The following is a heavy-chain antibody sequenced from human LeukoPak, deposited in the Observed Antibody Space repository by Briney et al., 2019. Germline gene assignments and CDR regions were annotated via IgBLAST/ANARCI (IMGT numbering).Heavy chain of an antibody. CDR3: ARAGYSSSPGRFDY. V-gene: IGHV4-4*02. CDR1: GGSISSSNW. CDR2: IYHSGST. D-gene: IGHD6-13*01. Sequence: SETLSLTCAVSGGSISSSNWWSWVRQPPGKGLEWIGEIYHSGSTNYNPSLKSRVTISVDKSKNQFSLKLSSVTAADTAVYYCARAGYSSSPGRFDYWGQGTLVTVSS. J-gene: IGHJ4*02.